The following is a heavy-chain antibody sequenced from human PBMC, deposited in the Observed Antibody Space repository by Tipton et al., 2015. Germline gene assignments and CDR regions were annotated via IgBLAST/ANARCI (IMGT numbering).Heavy chain of an antibody. J-gene: IGHJ4*02. CDR2: TYYTGAT. Sequence: GLVKPSETLSLICSVSGASVSSSYYWSWIRQPPGKGPEWIGSTYYTGATYYNPSLQSRVTVSLDTSKNQFSLSLSSVTAADTAVYYCARKTTDSVSSYGDSLDNWGQGTPVTVSS. V-gene: IGHV4-39*07. D-gene: IGHD4-17*01. CDR1: GASVSSSYY. CDR3: ARKTTDSVSSYGDSLDN.